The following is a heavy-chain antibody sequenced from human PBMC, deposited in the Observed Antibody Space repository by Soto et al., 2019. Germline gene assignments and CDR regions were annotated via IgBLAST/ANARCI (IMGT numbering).Heavy chain of an antibody. J-gene: IGHJ4*02. Sequence: GGSLRLSCAASGFTFSSYAMSWVRQAPGKGLEWVSAISGSGGSTYYADSVKGRFTISRDNSKNTLYLQMNSLRAEDTAVYYCAKDISVRGVMSVSLLSVLDYWGQGTLVTVSS. D-gene: IGHD3-10*01. V-gene: IGHV3-23*01. CDR1: GFTFSSYA. CDR3: AKDISVRGVMSVSLLSVLDY. CDR2: ISGSGGST.